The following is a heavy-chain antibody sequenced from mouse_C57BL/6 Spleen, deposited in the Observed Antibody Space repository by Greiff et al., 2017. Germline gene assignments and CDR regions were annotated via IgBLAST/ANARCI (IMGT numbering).Heavy chain of an antibody. CDR1: GYSITSGYY. Sequence: EVHLVESGPGLVKPSQSLSLTCSVTGYSITSGYYWNWIRQFPGNKLEWMGYISYDGSNNYNPSLKNRISITRDTSKNQFFLKLNSVTTEDTATYYCARWPYGNFDYWGQGTTLTVSS. D-gene: IGHD2-1*01. CDR2: ISYDGSN. V-gene: IGHV3-6*01. J-gene: IGHJ2*01. CDR3: ARWPYGNFDY.